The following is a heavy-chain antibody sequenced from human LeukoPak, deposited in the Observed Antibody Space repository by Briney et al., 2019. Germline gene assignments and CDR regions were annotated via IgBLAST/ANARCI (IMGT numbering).Heavy chain of an antibody. D-gene: IGHD3-10*01. CDR3: ASLIDLWFGESTYFDY. Sequence: ASVKVSCKASGYTFTGYYMHWVRQAPGQGLEWMGWINPNSGGTNYAQKFQGRVTMTRDTSISTAYMELSRLRSDDTAVYYCASLIDLWFGESTYFDYWGQGTLVTVSS. CDR2: INPNSGGT. CDR1: GYTFTGYY. V-gene: IGHV1-2*02. J-gene: IGHJ4*02.